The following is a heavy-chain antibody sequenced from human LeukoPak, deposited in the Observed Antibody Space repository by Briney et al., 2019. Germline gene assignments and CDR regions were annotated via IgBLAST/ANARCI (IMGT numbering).Heavy chain of an antibody. CDR3: ARDRSSGWIYDY. D-gene: IGHD6-19*01. Sequence: PGGSLRLSCAASGFTFSSYSMNWVRQAPGKGLEWVSSISSSSSYIYYADSVKGRFTISRDNAKNSLYLQMNSLRAEDTAVYYCARDRSSGWIYDYWGQGTLVTVSS. CDR1: GFTFSSYS. CDR2: ISSSSSYI. V-gene: IGHV3-21*01. J-gene: IGHJ4*02.